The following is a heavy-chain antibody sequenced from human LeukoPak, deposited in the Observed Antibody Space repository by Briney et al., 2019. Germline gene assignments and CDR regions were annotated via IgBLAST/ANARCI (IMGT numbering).Heavy chain of an antibody. V-gene: IGHV3-15*01. Sequence: GGSLRLSCAASGFTFSNAWMSWVRQAPGKGLEWVGRIKSKTDGGTTDYAAPVKGRFTISRDDSKNTLYLQMNSLKTEDTAVYYCTTEDHIFRSSSGYSVGAFDIWGQGTMVTVSS. J-gene: IGHJ3*02. CDR3: TTEDHIFRSSSGYSVGAFDI. CDR1: GFTFSNAW. CDR2: IKSKTDGGTT. D-gene: IGHD3-22*01.